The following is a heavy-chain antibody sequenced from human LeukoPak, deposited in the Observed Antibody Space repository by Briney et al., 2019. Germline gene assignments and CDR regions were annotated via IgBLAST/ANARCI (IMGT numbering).Heavy chain of an antibody. CDR2: IYYSGST. J-gene: IGHJ4*02. V-gene: IGHV4-59*01. CDR3: ARGHRDRDYYGSGSYYIGY. D-gene: IGHD3-10*01. CDR1: GGSISSYY. Sequence: SETLSLTCTVSGGSISSYYWSWIRQPPGKGLEWIGYIYYSGSTNYNPSLNSRVTISVDTPKNQFSLKLSSVTAADTAVYYCARGHRDRDYYGSGSYYIGYWGQGTLVTVSS.